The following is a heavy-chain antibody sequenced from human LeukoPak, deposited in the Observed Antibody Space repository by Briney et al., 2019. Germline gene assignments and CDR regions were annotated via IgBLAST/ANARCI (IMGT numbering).Heavy chain of an antibody. J-gene: IGHJ3*02. CDR2: IHEDGSDK. CDR1: GFTFSSYW. V-gene: IGHV3-7*05. D-gene: IGHD1-14*01. CDR3: ARTLRLGTPRAFDI. Sequence: RGSLRLSCVVSGFTFSSYWMNWVRQAPGKGLEWVANIHEDGSDKYYVDSVKGRFTISRDNAKNSLYLQMNSLRAEDTALYYCARTLRLGTPRAFDIWGRGTVVTVSS.